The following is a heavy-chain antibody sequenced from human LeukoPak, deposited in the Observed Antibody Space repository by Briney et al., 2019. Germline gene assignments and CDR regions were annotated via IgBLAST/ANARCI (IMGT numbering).Heavy chain of an antibody. V-gene: IGHV3-48*03. CDR1: GVTFSSYE. CDR2: ISSSGSTI. Sequence: GGSLRLSCAASGVTFSSYEMNWVRQAPGKGLEWVSYISSSGSTIYYADSVKGRFTISRDNAKNSLYLQMNSLRAEDTAVYYCAAGPHIVVVLAAHPSPHFDYWGQGTLVTVSS. J-gene: IGHJ4*02. CDR3: AAGPHIVVVLAAHPSPHFDY. D-gene: IGHD2-15*01.